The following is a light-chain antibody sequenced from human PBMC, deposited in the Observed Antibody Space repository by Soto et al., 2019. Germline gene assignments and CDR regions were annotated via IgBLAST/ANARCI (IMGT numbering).Light chain of an antibody. Sequence: QSVLTLPASVSGSPGQSITISCTGTSRDVGGYTHVSWYQQHPGKAPKLMIYEVFNRPSGISNRFSASKSGNTASLTISGLQAEDEADYYCSSYTTSTTWVFGGGTKLTVL. CDR1: SRDVGGYTH. V-gene: IGLV2-14*01. CDR3: SSYTTSTTWV. CDR2: EVF. J-gene: IGLJ3*02.